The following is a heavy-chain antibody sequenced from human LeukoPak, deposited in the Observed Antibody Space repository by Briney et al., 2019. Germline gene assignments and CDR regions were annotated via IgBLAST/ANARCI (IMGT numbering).Heavy chain of an antibody. CDR1: GFTFSSYT. J-gene: IGHJ4*02. Sequence: PGGSLRLSCAASGFTFSSYTMHWVRQAPGKGVEWVAVMSYDGSNKYYLDSVKGRFTISRDNSKDTLYLQMNSLRAEDTAVYYCARDPNRYCGGDCSIDYWGQGTLVTVSS. CDR3: ARDPNRYCGGDCSIDY. V-gene: IGHV3-30-3*01. CDR2: MSYDGSNK. D-gene: IGHD2-21*02.